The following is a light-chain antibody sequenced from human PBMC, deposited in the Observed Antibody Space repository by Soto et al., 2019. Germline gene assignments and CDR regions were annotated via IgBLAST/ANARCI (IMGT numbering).Light chain of an antibody. Sequence: DIQMTQSPSSLSVSVGDIVTITCRASQRFRSYLNWYLQRPGKAPKLLIYEASNLESGVPSRFTGSVSGADYILTISGLQPEDVGTYYCQQYDNPPYTFGQGTKLEI. V-gene: IGKV1-33*01. CDR1: QRFRSY. J-gene: IGKJ2*01. CDR2: EAS. CDR3: QQYDNPPYT.